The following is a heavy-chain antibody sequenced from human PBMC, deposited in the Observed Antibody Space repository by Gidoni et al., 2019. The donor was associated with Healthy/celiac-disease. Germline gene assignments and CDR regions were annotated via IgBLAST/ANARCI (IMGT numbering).Heavy chain of an antibody. D-gene: IGHD6-13*01. CDR3: ARGAIKQQHHKSNWFDP. V-gene: IGHV4-34*01. Sequence: QVQLQQWGAGLLKPSETLSLTCAVYGGSFSGYYWSWIRQPPGKGLEWIGESNHSGSTNYNPSLKSRVTISVDTSKNQFSLKLSSVTAADTAVYYCARGAIKQQHHKSNWFDPWGQGTLVTVSS. CDR2: SNHSGST. J-gene: IGHJ5*02. CDR1: GGSFSGYY.